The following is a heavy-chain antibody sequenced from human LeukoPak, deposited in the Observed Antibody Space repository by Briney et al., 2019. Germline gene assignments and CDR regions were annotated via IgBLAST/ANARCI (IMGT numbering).Heavy chain of an antibody. D-gene: IGHD5-24*01. Sequence: GASVKVSCKASGGTFSSYAISWVRQAPGQGLEWMGGIIPIFGTANYAQKFQGRVTITADESTSTAYMELSSLRSEDTAVYYCASMATHFPFDYWGQGTLVTVSS. J-gene: IGHJ4*02. CDR2: IIPIFGTA. CDR3: ASMATHFPFDY. CDR1: GGTFSSYA. V-gene: IGHV1-69*13.